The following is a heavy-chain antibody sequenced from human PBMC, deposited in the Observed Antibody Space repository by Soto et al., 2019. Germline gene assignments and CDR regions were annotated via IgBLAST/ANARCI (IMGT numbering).Heavy chain of an antibody. Sequence: QVQLVRSGADVKKPGSSVKVSCKASGDTFNFYTINWVRQAPGLGLEWMGRFNPILTMSNYAQKFEGRVRITADKSTSTAYMELSRLRAEDTAMYYCATSYGSGYRAFDFWGQGALVTVSS. J-gene: IGHJ4*02. V-gene: IGHV1-69*02. CDR2: FNPILTMS. D-gene: IGHD3-10*01. CDR3: ATSYGSGYRAFDF. CDR1: GDTFNFYT.